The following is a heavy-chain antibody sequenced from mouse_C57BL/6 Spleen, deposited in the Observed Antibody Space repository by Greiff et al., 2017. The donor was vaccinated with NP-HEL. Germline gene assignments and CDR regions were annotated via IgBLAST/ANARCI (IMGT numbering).Heavy chain of an antibody. J-gene: IGHJ4*01. Sequence: QVHVKQPGAELVMPGASVKLSCKASGYTFTSYWMHWVKQRPGQGLEWIGEIDPSDSYTNYNQKFKGKSTLTVDKSSSTAYMQLSSLTSEDSAVYYCARFAGTLYAMDYWGQGTSVTVSS. CDR3: ARFAGTLYAMDY. D-gene: IGHD4-1*01. CDR1: GYTFTSYW. V-gene: IGHV1-69*01. CDR2: IDPSDSYT.